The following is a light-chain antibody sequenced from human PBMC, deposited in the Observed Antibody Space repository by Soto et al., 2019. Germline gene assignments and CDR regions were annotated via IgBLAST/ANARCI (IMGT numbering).Light chain of an antibody. V-gene: IGKV3-15*01. CDR1: QSVDGY. CDR2: GAS. CDR3: QPYNNWPLT. J-gene: IGKJ4*01. Sequence: EVVMTQSPGTLSVSLGESATLSCRASQSVDGYLAWYQQKPGQAPRLLIYGASTRATGAPTRFSGSRSGAEFTLTINSLQSEDFAVYYCQPYNNWPLTFGGGTKVDI.